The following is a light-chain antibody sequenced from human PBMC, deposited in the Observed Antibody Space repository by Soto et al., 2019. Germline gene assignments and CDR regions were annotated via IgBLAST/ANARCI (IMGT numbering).Light chain of an antibody. CDR2: SNK. V-gene: IGLV1-44*01. CDR3: AAWDDSLSGVV. Sequence: QPVLTQSPSASGTPGQRVSISCSGSSSNIGSNTVNWYQQLPGTAPKLLIYSNKQRPSGVPDRFSGSKSGTSASLAVSGLQSEDEAVYYCAAWDDSLSGVVFGGGTQLTVL. CDR1: SSNIGSNT. J-gene: IGLJ3*02.